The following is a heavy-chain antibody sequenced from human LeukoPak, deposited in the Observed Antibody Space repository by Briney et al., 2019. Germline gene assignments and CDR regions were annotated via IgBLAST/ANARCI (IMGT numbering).Heavy chain of an antibody. CDR1: GFTFSSYW. Sequence: GGSLRLSCAASGFTFSSYWMHWVRQAPGKGLVWVSRINTDGSSTSYADSVKGRFTISRDNAKNTLYLQMNSLRAEDTAVYYCARDGDHSSSWYPYFDYWGQGTLVTVSS. CDR2: INTDGSST. D-gene: IGHD6-13*01. J-gene: IGHJ4*02. CDR3: ARDGDHSSSWYPYFDY. V-gene: IGHV3-74*01.